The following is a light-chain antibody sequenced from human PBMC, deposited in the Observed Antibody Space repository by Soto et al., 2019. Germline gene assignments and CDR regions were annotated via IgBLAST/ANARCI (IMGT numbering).Light chain of an antibody. Sequence: QAVLTQPPSVSAAPGQRVSISCSGNSSNIGDNDVAWFRHPPGTAPELLIYDNTKRPSGIPDRFSGSKSGTSVTLGISGLQTGDEADYYRGTWDSSLSAVVFGGGTKLTVL. V-gene: IGLV1-51*01. J-gene: IGLJ3*02. CDR2: DNT. CDR3: GTWDSSLSAVV. CDR1: SSNIGDND.